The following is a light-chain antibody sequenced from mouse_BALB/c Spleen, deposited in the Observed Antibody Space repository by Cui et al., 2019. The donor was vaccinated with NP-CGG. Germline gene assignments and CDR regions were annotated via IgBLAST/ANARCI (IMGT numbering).Light chain of an antibody. J-gene: IGLJ1*01. CDR2: VIN. CDR1: IGTITTSNY. CDR3: ALWYNNHWV. Sequence: QAVVSQESVLTTSPGETVTLTCRSSIGTITTSNYANWVQEKPDHLFTGLISVINNRVPGVPARFSGSLIGDKAALTITGAQTEDEAIYFCALWYNNHWVFGGGTKLTVL. V-gene: IGLV1*01.